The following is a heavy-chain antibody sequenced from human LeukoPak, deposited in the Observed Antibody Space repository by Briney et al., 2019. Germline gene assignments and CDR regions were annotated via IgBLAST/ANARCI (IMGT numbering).Heavy chain of an antibody. J-gene: IGHJ5*02. V-gene: IGHV1-8*01. CDR1: GYTFTSYD. Sequence: ASVKVSCKASGYTFTSYDITWVRQATGQGLEWMGWMNPNSGNTGYAQKFQGRVTMTRNTSISTAYMELSSLRSEDTAVYYCASSMVTAMGWFDPWGEGTLVTVSS. D-gene: IGHD2-21*02. CDR2: MNPNSGNT. CDR3: ASSMVTAMGWFDP.